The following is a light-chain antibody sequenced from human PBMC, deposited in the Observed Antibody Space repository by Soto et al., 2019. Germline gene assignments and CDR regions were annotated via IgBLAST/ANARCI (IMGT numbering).Light chain of an antibody. Sequence: QSALTQPASVSGSHGRAITISCSGSSSDVGAHNFVSWYQHHPGKAPKLMIYEVSNQPSGVSNRFSGSKSGNTASLTLCRLQAENEADYYCNSYTSSNTYVFGSGTKATVL. CDR2: EVS. CDR3: NSYTSSNTYV. CDR1: SSDVGAHNF. V-gene: IGLV2-14*01. J-gene: IGLJ1*01.